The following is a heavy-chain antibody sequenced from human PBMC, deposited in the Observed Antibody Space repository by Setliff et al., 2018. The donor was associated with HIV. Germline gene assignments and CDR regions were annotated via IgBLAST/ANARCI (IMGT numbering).Heavy chain of an antibody. V-gene: IGHV3-53*01. CDR2: FYSGGST. D-gene: IGHD1-7*01. CDR1: GFTLSDYE. J-gene: IGHJ5*01. CDR3: ARDLWNYGIDS. Sequence: GGSLRLSCAASGFTLSDYEINWVRQAPGKGLECVSIFYSGGSTYYSDSVKGRFTISRDKSKNSLYLQMNSLRAEDTAVYYCARDLWNYGIDSWGQGTLVTVSS.